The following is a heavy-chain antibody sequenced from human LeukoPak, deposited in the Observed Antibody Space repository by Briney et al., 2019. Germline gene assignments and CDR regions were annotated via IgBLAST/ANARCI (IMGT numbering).Heavy chain of an antibody. CDR1: GFTFSSYA. CDR2: ISYDGSNK. D-gene: IGHD3-16*02. V-gene: IGHV3-30-3*01. Sequence: GGSLRLSCAASGFTFSSYAMHWVRQAPGKGLEWVAVISYDGSNKYYADSVKGRFTISRDNSKNTLYLQMNSLRAEDTAVYYCARDLYDYVWGSYRYYYWGQGTLVTVSS. CDR3: ARDLYDYVWGSYRYYY. J-gene: IGHJ4*02.